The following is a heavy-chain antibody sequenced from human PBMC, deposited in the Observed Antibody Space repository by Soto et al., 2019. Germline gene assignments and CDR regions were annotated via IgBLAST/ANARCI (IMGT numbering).Heavy chain of an antibody. J-gene: IGHJ4*02. V-gene: IGHV3-23*01. CDR3: ARDGDLGYCSSTSCSFDY. D-gene: IGHD2-2*01. Sequence: GGSLRLSCAASGFTFSSYAMSWVRQAPGKGLEWVSAISGSGGSTYYADSVKGRFTISRDNAKNSLYLQMNSLRAEDTAVYYCARDGDLGYCSSTSCSFDYWGQGTLVTVSS. CDR1: GFTFSSYA. CDR2: ISGSGGST.